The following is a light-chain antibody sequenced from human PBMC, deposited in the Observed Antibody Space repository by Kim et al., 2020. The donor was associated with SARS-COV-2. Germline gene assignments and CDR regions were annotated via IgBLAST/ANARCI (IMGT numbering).Light chain of an antibody. CDR2: GEH. CDR3: NSWDSTGNHHV. V-gene: IGLV3-19*02. Sequence: SSELTQDPTVSVALGQTVRITCQGDSLRTHYANWYQQRPGQAPVRVIYGEHYRPSGIPDRFSGSSSGNTASLTITGAQAEDEADYYCNSWDSTGNHHVFGTGTKVTVL. CDR1: SLRTHY. J-gene: IGLJ1*01.